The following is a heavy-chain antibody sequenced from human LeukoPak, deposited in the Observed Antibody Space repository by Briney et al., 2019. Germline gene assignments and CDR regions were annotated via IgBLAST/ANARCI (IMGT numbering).Heavy chain of an antibody. CDR1: GGSISNYY. CDR2: IYYSGSS. CDR3: ARSLRGAYSAYATDY. V-gene: IGHV4-59*01. Sequence: PSETLSLTCTVSGGSISNYYWNWIRQPPGKGLERIGYIYYSGSSNYNPSLKSRVTISVDTSKNQFSLKLSSVTAADTAVYYCARSLRGAYSAYATDYWGQGTLVTVSS. J-gene: IGHJ4*02. D-gene: IGHD5-12*01.